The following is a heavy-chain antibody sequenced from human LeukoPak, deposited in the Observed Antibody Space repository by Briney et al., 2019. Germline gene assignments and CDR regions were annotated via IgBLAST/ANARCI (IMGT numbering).Heavy chain of an antibody. CDR1: GFTFSSYA. D-gene: IGHD6-19*01. J-gene: IGHJ4*02. CDR2: ISVGGGST. Sequence: GGSLRLSCAASGFTFSSYAMSWVRQAPGKGLEWVSAISVGGGSTYYADSVKGRFTISRDNSKNTLYLQMNSLRAEDTAVYYCAKGSGIAVAGIGGSYFDYWGQGTLVTVSS. CDR3: AKGSGIAVAGIGGSYFDY. V-gene: IGHV3-23*01.